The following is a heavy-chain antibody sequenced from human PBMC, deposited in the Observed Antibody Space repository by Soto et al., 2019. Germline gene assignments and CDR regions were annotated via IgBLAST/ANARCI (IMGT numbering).Heavy chain of an antibody. Sequence: SVKGSCQASGYTFTTYYIHWVRQAPGQGLEWMGIISPDGGCTSYAQKFQGRLTMNRETSTTPLYMEMSSLRSEDTAVYYCATRDPGHYWGKRTRVTFSA. CDR3: ATRDPGHY. CDR1: GYTFTTYY. CDR2: ISPDGGCT. V-gene: IGHV1-46*01. J-gene: IGHJ4*02.